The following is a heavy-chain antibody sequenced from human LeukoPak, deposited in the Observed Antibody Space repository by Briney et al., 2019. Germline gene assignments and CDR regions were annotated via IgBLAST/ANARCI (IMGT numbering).Heavy chain of an antibody. D-gene: IGHD1-20*01. CDR1: GGPFVGNS. Sequence: PSETLSLTCAVYGGPFVGNSWGGIRHPPGKGLNGLGKTIHGGSTNYNPSLKSRVTISVDTSKNQSSLKLSSVTAADTAVYYCARGAKPHKSDNWNNIRNFDYWGQGTLVTVSS. V-gene: IGHV4-34*01. J-gene: IGHJ4*02. CDR3: ARGAKPHKSDNWNNIRNFDY. CDR2: TIHGGST.